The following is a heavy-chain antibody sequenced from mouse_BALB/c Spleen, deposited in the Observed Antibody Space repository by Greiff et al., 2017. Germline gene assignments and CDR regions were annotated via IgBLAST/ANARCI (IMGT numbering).Heavy chain of an antibody. J-gene: IGHJ2*01. D-gene: IGHD1-1*01. Sequence: VQLKESGAELVKPGASVKLSCTASGFNIKDTYMHWVKQRPEQGLEWIGRIDPANGNTKYDPKFQGKATITADTSSNTAYLQLSSLTSEDTAVYYCALGAYYGSSYHYWGQGTTLTVSS. CDR2: IDPANGNT. CDR3: ALGAYYGSSYHY. V-gene: IGHV14-3*02. CDR1: GFNIKDTY.